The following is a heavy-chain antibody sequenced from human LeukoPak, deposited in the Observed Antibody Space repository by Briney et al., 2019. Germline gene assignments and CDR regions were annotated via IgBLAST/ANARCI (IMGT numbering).Heavy chain of an antibody. CDR3: ARESAGITIFGVVRGFDY. V-gene: IGHV1-69*05. Sequence: GASVKVSCKASGYTFASYAITWVRQAPGQGLEWMGGIIPIFGTANYAQKFQGRVTITTDESTSTAYMELSSLRSEDTAVYYCARESAGITIFGVVRGFDYWGQGTLVTVSS. J-gene: IGHJ4*02. CDR2: IIPIFGTA. D-gene: IGHD3-3*01. CDR1: GYTFASYA.